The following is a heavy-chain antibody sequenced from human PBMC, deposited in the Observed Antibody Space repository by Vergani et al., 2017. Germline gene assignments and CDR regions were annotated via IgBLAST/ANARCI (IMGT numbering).Heavy chain of an antibody. CDR2: LCPSGST. V-gene: IGHV4-4*07. CDR1: GTPISYWC. J-gene: IGHJ4*02. D-gene: IGHD7-27*01. CDR3: ATGAGSFDI. Sequence: QVRLEESGPGLVKPSETLSLTCSASGTPISYWCWSWLRQPAGKGLEWIGRLCPSGSTNYKPSLKSRVTMSIDTSRNQFSLKLTSVTAADTAVYYCATGAGSFDIWGQGTLVTVSS.